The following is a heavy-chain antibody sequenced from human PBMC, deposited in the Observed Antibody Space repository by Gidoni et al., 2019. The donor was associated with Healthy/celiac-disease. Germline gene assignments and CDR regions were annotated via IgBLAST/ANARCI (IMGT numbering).Heavy chain of an antibody. V-gene: IGHV3-9*01. CDR3: AKGYYYYYGMDV. Sequence: EVQLVESGGGLVQPGSSLRLSCAASGPTFDDHAMPWVRQAPGKGLEWVSGISWNSGSIGYADSVKGRFTISRDNAKNSLYLQMNSLRAEDTALYYCAKGYYYYYGMDVWGQGTTVTVSS. J-gene: IGHJ6*02. CDR1: GPTFDDHA. CDR2: ISWNSGSI.